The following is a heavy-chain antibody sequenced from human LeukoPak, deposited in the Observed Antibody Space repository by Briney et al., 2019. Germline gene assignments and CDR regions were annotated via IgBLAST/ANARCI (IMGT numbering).Heavy chain of an antibody. J-gene: IGHJ3*02. CDR3: ARHLSWARGAFDI. CDR2: IYYSGTT. D-gene: IGHD3-10*01. CDR1: GGSISSRSYY. V-gene: IGHV4-39*01. Sequence: SETLSLTCTVSGGSISSRSYYWGWIRQPPGKGLEWIGSIYYSGTTYYNPSLKSRVSISVDTSKNQLSLKLSSVTAADTAVYYCARHLSWARGAFDIWGQGTMVTVSS.